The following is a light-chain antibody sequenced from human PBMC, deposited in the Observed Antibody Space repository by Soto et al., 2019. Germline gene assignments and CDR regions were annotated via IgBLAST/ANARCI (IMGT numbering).Light chain of an antibody. V-gene: IGKV1D-12*01. Sequence: DFQMTQSPSSVSASVGDRAFFTCRPSQDISTWLAWYQQKPGKAPKRLIYATSRLQSGVPSRFSGSASGTDFTLTISSLQPEDFATYYCQQADSFPLTFGGGTKVEIK. CDR3: QQADSFPLT. J-gene: IGKJ4*01. CDR1: QDISTW. CDR2: ATS.